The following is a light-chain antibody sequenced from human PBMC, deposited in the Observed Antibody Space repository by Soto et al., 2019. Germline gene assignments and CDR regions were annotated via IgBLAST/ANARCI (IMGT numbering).Light chain of an antibody. V-gene: IGLV1-40*01. J-gene: IGLJ3*02. CDR3: AAWDDSLNGRV. CDR2: SNT. Sequence: QSVLTQPPSVSGAPGQRVTISCTGSSSSVGAGYDVHWYQHLPGTAPKLLIFSNTNRPSGVPDRFSGSKSGTSASLAISGLQSEDEADYYCAAWDDSLNGRVFGGGTKLTVL. CDR1: SSSVGAGYD.